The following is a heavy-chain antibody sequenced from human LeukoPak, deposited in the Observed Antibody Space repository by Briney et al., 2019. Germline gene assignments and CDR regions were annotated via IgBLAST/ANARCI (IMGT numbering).Heavy chain of an antibody. D-gene: IGHD6-19*01. CDR2: IYLGDSDV. J-gene: IGHJ4*02. CDR1: GFTFTNNW. V-gene: IGHV5-51*01. Sequence: GESLKISCKGLGFTFTNNWIGWVRQKPGKGLEWMGIIYLGDSDVRYSPSFQGQVTISADKSTTTAYLQWGSLKASDTAMYYCARHPSFYSGWPLDYWGQGTLVTVSS. CDR3: ARHPSFYSGWPLDY.